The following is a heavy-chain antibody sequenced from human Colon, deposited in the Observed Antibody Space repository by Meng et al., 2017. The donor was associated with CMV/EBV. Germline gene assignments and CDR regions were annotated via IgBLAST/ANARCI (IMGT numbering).Heavy chain of an antibody. Sequence: EVQRVESGGGWVQPGGCLRLSCAASGFPVSSKYMSWVRQAPGKGLEWVSVIYIDDSTYYADSVEGRFTISRDNSRNTVYLQMNSLRAEDTAVYYCARDSPHAWDWGQGTLVTVSS. D-gene: IGHD3-16*01. V-gene: IGHV3-53*01. J-gene: IGHJ4*02. CDR1: GFPVSSKY. CDR3: ARDSPHAWD. CDR2: IYIDDST.